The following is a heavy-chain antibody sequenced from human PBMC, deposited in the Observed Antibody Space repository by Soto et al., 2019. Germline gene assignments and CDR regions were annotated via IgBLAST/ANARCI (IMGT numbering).Heavy chain of an antibody. J-gene: IGHJ6*02. CDR3: ARAVVPAASYYYYGMDV. CDR1: GGTFSSYA. CDR2: IIPIFGTA. D-gene: IGHD2-2*01. Sequence: QVQLVQSGAEVKKPGSSVKVSCKASGGTFSSYAISWVRQAPGQGLEWMEGIIPIFGTANSAQKFQGRVTITADESTSTAYMELSSLRSEDTAVYYCARAVVPAASYYYYGMDVWGQWTTVTVSS. V-gene: IGHV1-69*01.